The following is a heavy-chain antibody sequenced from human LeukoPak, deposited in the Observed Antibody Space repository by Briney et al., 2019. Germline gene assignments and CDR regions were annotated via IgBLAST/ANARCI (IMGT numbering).Heavy chain of an antibody. CDR3: ARNYGDYPYFQH. V-gene: IGHV3-7*01. CDR1: GFTFSNYL. Sequence: GGSLRLSCAASGFTFSNYLMTWVRQAPGKGLEWVADIKADGSEKYYVDSVKGRFTILRDNAKNSLYLQMNSLRAEDTAVYYCARNYGDYPYFQHWGQGTLVTVSS. CDR2: IKADGSEK. D-gene: IGHD4-17*01. J-gene: IGHJ1*01.